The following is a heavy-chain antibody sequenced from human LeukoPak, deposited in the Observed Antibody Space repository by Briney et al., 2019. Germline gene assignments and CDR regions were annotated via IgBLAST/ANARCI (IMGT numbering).Heavy chain of an antibody. J-gene: IGHJ3*02. CDR1: GFTFSSYG. V-gene: IGHV3-33*01. CDR2: IWYDGSNK. Sequence: GRSLRLSCAASGFTFSSYGMHWVRQAPGKGLEWVAVIWYDGSNKYYADSVKGRFTISRDNSKNTLYLQMNSLRAEDTAVYYCARDRSFGGSTFDIRGQGTMVTVSS. CDR3: ARDRSFGGSTFDI. D-gene: IGHD3-16*01.